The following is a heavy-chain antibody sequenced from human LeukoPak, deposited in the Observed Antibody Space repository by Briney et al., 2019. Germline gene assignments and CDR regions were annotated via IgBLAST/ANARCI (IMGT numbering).Heavy chain of an antibody. J-gene: IGHJ4*02. V-gene: IGHV3-48*04. CDR2: VGISSGNT. CDR1: GFTFIDYS. Sequence: GGSLRLSCAASGFTFIDYSMNWVRQAPGKGLEWISYVGISSGNTKYADSVKGRFTISGDSAKNSVFLQMNSLRVEDTAVYYCARDHRYAFDNWGQGTPVTVSS. D-gene: IGHD5-12*01. CDR3: ARDHRYAFDN.